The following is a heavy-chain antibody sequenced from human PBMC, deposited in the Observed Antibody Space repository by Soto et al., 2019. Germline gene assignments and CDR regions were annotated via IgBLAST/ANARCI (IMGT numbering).Heavy chain of an antibody. V-gene: IGHV3-30-3*01. CDR3: AREWGMIVVVIAFDY. D-gene: IGHD3-22*01. CDR1: GFTFSSYA. CDR2: ISYDGSNK. Sequence: QVQLVESGGGVVQPGRSLRLSCAASGFTFSSYAMHWVRQAPGKGLEWVAGISYDGSNKYYADSVKGRFTISRDNSKNTLYLQMNSLRAEDTAVYYCAREWGMIVVVIAFDYWGQGTLVTVSS. J-gene: IGHJ4*02.